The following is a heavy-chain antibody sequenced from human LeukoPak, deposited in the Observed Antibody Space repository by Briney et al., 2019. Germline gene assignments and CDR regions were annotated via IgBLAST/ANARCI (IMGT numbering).Heavy chain of an antibody. CDR3: ARLGDSSECDY. CDR2: IYYSGST. Sequence: SETLSLTCTVSGGSISSSSYYWGWIRQPPGKGLEWIGSIYYSGSTYYNPSLKSRVTISVDTSKNQFSLKLSSVTAADTAVYYCARLGDSSECDYWGQGTLVNVSS. J-gene: IGHJ4*02. V-gene: IGHV4-39*01. CDR1: GGSISSSSYY. D-gene: IGHD3-22*01.